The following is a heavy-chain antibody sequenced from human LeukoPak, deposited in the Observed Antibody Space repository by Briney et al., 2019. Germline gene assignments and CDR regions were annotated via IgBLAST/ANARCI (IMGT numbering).Heavy chain of an antibody. Sequence: GGSLRLSCAVSGLTFNNYAMSWVRHAPGKGLEWVSGISGRGASKYYADSVKGRFTISRDNSKNTLYLQMNSLRAEDTAVYYCAKGVVVAPDVTPFDYWGQGTLVTVSS. CDR1: GLTFNNYA. V-gene: IGHV3-23*01. D-gene: IGHD2-2*01. CDR2: ISGRGASK. J-gene: IGHJ4*02. CDR3: AKGVVVAPDVTPFDY.